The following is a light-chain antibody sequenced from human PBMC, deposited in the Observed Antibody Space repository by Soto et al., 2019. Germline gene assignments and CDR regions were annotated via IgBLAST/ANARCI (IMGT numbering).Light chain of an antibody. Sequence: SYELTQPPSVSVAPGQTAMITCGGNDIGSKSVHWYQQRPGQAPVLVVYDDRDRPSGIPERFSGSNSGSTATLTISRVEAGDEADYYCQVLDRNNNHVLFGGGTKLTVL. CDR2: DDR. CDR3: QVLDRNNNHVL. V-gene: IGLV3-21*02. J-gene: IGLJ3*02. CDR1: DIGSKS.